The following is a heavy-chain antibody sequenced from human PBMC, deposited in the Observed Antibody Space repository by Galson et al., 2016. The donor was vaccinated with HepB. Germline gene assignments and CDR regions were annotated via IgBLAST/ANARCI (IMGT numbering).Heavy chain of an antibody. CDR1: GFTFRNHA. Sequence: SLRLSCAASGFTFRNHALSWVRRAPGKGLEWVSHIDGPTPSTHYADSVRGRFSIYRDNSRDTLYLQMDSLTAEDSAIYYCTTWLSHHFDYWGQGTLVTVSS. CDR2: IDGPTPST. CDR3: TTWLSHHFDY. D-gene: IGHD6-19*01. J-gene: IGHJ4*02. V-gene: IGHV3-23*01.